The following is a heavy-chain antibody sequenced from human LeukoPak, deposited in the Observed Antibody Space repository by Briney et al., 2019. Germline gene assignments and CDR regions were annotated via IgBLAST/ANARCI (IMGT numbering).Heavy chain of an antibody. CDR2: IDGDGGNT. CDR1: GFIFSSFA. V-gene: IGHV3-23*01. D-gene: IGHD5-18*01. Sequence: QPGGSLRLSCAVSGFIFSSFAMSWVRQAPGKGLEWVSGIDGDGGNTWNADSVKGRFTISRDNSKNTLYLQMNSLRVEDTAVYYCARLDTAMVMAEIGGEFYFDYWGQGTLVTVSS. J-gene: IGHJ4*02. CDR3: ARLDTAMVMAEIGGEFYFDY.